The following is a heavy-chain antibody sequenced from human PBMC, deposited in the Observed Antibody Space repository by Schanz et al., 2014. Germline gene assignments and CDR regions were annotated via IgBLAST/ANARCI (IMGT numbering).Heavy chain of an antibody. CDR3: TKGRTFGR. Sequence: QGQLVQSGAEVKKPGASVKVSCKASGYTFSSYTINWVRQATGQGLEWMGWMNSKTGNTGYAQRFQGRVTMTRNTSITTAYLELSSLRSGDTAVYYCTKGRTFGRWGQGTLVTVSS. CDR2: MNSKTGNT. D-gene: IGHD3-16*01. V-gene: IGHV1-8*02. CDR1: GYTFSSYT. J-gene: IGHJ4*02.